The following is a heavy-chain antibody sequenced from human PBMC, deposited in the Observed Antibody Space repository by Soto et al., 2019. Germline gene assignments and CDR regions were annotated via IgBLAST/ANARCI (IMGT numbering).Heavy chain of an antibody. CDR3: AGQRDYYYYGMDV. J-gene: IGHJ6*02. V-gene: IGHV4-30-4*01. CDR1: GGSISSGDYY. Sequence: SETLSLTCTVSGGSISSGDYYWSWIRQPPGKGLEWIGYIYYSGSAYYNPSLKSPITISVDTSKNQFSLKLSSVTAADTAVYYCAGQRDYYYYGMDVWGQGTKVTVSS. CDR2: IYYSGSA.